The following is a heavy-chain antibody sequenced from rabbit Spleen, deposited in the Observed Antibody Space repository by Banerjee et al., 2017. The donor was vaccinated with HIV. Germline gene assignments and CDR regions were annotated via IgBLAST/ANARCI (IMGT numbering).Heavy chain of an antibody. D-gene: IGHD4-1*01. CDR3: VREVAGKFNL. J-gene: IGHJ4*01. V-gene: IGHV1S47*01. Sequence: QQRLVESGGGLVQPGGSLKLSCKASGFDFSSYGVSWVRQAPGKGLEWIAYIDPVFGSTSYASWVNGRFTISSHNAQNTLYLQLNSLTAADTATYFCVREVAGKFNLWGQGTLVTVS. CDR2: IDPVFGST. CDR1: GFDFSSYG.